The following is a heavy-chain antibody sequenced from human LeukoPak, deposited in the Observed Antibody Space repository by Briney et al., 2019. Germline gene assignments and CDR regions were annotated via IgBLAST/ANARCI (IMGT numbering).Heavy chain of an antibody. Sequence: SQTLSLTCAVSGGSISSGGYSWSWIRQPPGKGLEWIGNIYHSGSTYYNPSLKSRVTISVDRSKNQFSLKLSSVTAADTAVYYCARVSRSRSSGWALFDYWGQGTLVTVSS. J-gene: IGHJ4*02. CDR3: ARVSRSRSSGWALFDY. V-gene: IGHV4-30-2*01. D-gene: IGHD6-19*01. CDR2: IYHSGST. CDR1: GGSISSGGYS.